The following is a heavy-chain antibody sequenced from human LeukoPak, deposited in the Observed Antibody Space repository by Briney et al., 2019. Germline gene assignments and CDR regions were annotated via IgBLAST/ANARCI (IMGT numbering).Heavy chain of an antibody. Sequence: GGSLRLSCAASGFTVSSNYMSWVRQAPGKGLEWVSVIYSGGSTYYADSVKGRFTISRDNSKNTLYLQMNSLRAEDTAVYYCASGPKRITPFDYWGQGTLVTVSS. CDR3: ASGPKRITPFDY. CDR1: GFTVSSNY. D-gene: IGHD2-15*01. V-gene: IGHV3-66*01. CDR2: IYSGGST. J-gene: IGHJ4*02.